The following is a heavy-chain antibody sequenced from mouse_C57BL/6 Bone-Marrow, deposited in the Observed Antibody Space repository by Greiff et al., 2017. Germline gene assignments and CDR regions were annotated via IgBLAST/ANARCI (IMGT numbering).Heavy chain of an antibody. CDR1: GYTFTSYW. Sequence: QVQLKESGAELVKPGASVKLSCKASGYTFTSYWMQWVKQRPGQGLEWIGEIDPSDSYTNYNQKFKGKATLTVDTSSSTAYMQLSILTSEDSAVYYCARSDDYEYYFDYWGQGTTLTVSS. CDR3: ARSDDYEYYFDY. CDR2: IDPSDSYT. J-gene: IGHJ2*01. D-gene: IGHD2-4*01. V-gene: IGHV1-50*01.